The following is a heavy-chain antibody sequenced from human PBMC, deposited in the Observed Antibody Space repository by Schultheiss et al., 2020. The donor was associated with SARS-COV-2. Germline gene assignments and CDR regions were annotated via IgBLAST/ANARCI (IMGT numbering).Heavy chain of an antibody. Sequence: GGSLRLSCSASGFSFSIYAMSWVRQAPGKGLEWVLGVSDTGAQAGYADSVKGRFTVSRDNSKNTQHLQMNSLRAEDTAVYYCAREGYTSGRCGNFDKWGPGTLVTVSS. D-gene: IGHD2-15*01. V-gene: IGHV3-23*01. CDR2: VSDTGAQA. J-gene: IGHJ4*02. CDR1: GFSFSIYA. CDR3: AREGYTSGRCGNFDK.